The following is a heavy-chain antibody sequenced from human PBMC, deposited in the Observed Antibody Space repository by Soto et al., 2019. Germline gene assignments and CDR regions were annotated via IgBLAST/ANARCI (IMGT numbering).Heavy chain of an antibody. Sequence: GGSLRLSCAASGFSFSTYAMTWVRQAPGKGLDWVSTISGSGGSTYFADSVKGRFTISRDNSKNTLYLQMNNLRAEDTAVYYCAKERAAVGTYFVEAYYYYGLDVWGQGTTVTVSS. V-gene: IGHV3-23*01. CDR1: GFSFSTYA. CDR3: AKERAAVGTYFVEAYYYYGLDV. J-gene: IGHJ6*02. D-gene: IGHD6-13*01. CDR2: ISGSGGST.